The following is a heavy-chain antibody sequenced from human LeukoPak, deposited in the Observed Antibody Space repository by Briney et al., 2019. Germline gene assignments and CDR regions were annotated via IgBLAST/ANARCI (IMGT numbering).Heavy chain of an antibody. CDR2: ISYEASAQ. CDR1: GFTFSNYG. Sequence: GGSLRLSCAASGFTFSNYGMHWVRQAPGKGLEWVAVISYEASAQYYTDTVEGRFTISRDNAKNSLYLQMNSLRAEDTAVYYCARDIIATPPGYWGQGTLVTVSS. J-gene: IGHJ4*02. D-gene: IGHD6-6*01. CDR3: ARDIIATPPGY. V-gene: IGHV3-30*03.